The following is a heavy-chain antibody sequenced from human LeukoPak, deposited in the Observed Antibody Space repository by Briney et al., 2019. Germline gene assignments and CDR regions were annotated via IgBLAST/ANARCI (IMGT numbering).Heavy chain of an antibody. J-gene: IGHJ4*02. Sequence: GVSLRLSCAACGFTFSIYSMNWVRQAPGKGREWVSYISSSSNTIYYADSVKGRFTISRDNAKNSLFLQMHSLRDEDTSVYYCARAVTVVTRGGLVFDYWGQGTLVTVSS. V-gene: IGHV3-48*02. CDR3: ARAVTVVTRGGLVFDY. D-gene: IGHD2-21*02. CDR2: ISSSSNTI. CDR1: GFTFSIYS.